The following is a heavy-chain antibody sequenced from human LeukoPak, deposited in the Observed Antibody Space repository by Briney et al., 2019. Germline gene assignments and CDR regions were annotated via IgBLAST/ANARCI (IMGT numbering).Heavy chain of an antibody. CDR3: AILSGIAAADSGAFDI. Sequence: GGSLRLSCAASGFTFSSYAMSWARQAPGKGLEWVSAISGSGGSTYYADSVKGRFTISRDNSKNTLYLQMNSLRAEDTAVYYCAILSGIAAADSGAFDIWGQGTMVTVSS. J-gene: IGHJ3*02. V-gene: IGHV3-23*01. CDR1: GFTFSSYA. CDR2: ISGSGGST. D-gene: IGHD6-13*01.